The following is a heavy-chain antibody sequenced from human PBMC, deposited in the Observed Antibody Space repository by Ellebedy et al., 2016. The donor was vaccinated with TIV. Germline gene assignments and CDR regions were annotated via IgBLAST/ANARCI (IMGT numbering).Heavy chain of an antibody. D-gene: IGHD2-15*01. Sequence: PGASLRLSCAASGLTFNIYVMNWVRQAPGKGLEWVSTISGSGGRTHYADSVKGRFTISRDNSKNTLYLQVNGLRAEDTAVYYSAADRYCSGGKCYWVDYWGQGTLVTVSS. CDR3: AADRYCSGGKCYWVDY. CDR1: GLTFNIYV. V-gene: IGHV3-23*01. J-gene: IGHJ4*02. CDR2: ISGSGGRT.